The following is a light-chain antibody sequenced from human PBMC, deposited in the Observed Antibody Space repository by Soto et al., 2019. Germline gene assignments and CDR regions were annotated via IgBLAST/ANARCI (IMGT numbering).Light chain of an antibody. V-gene: IGLV2-23*03. CDR3: CSYAGSSTFVV. J-gene: IGLJ2*01. Sequence: QSALTQPASVSGSPVQSITIPVAGTSSDVGSYNFVSWYQQHAGKAPKLMIYEGNKRPSGVSNRFSGSKSGNTASLTICGLQAADEADYYCCSYAGSSTFVVFGGGTKLTVL. CDR1: SSDVGSYNF. CDR2: EGN.